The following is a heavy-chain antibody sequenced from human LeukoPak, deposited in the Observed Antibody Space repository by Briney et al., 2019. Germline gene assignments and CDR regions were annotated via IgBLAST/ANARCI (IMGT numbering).Heavy chain of an antibody. CDR1: GFTFSSYA. D-gene: IGHD3-22*01. V-gene: IGHV3-23*01. CDR3: AKDLEITMIVVVIPSPFDY. J-gene: IGHJ4*02. Sequence: GGSLRLSCAASGFTFSSYAMSWVRQAPGKGLEWVSAISGSGGSTYYADSVKGRFTISRDNSKNTLYLQMNSLGAEDTAVYYCAKDLEITMIVVVIPSPFDYWGQGTLVTVSS. CDR2: ISGSGGST.